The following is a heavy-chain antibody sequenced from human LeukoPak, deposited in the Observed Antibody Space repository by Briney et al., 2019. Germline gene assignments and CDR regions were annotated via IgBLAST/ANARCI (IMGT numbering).Heavy chain of an antibody. CDR3: AREWDILTGYFPSYAFDI. V-gene: IGHV1-69*13. Sequence: SVKVSCKASGGTFSSYAISRVRQAPGQGLEWMGGIIPIFGTANYAQKFQGRVTITADESTSTAYMELSSLRSEDTAVYYCAREWDILTGYFPSYAFDIWGQGTMVTVSS. D-gene: IGHD3-9*01. CDR2: IIPIFGTA. CDR1: GGTFSSYA. J-gene: IGHJ3*02.